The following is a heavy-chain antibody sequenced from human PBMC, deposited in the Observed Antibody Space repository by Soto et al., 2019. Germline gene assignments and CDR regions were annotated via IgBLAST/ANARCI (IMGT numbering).Heavy chain of an antibody. Sequence: SQPLSLTSAVSGGPIGSNHYCWGLIRQPHGKGLEWIGSITYDGTTYHNASLKSGATISVDTSKSQFSLKLTSVNGADTAIYYSARHVTYSSPWSLPWFDPWGQGTRVTIPS. CDR1: GGPIGSNHYC. J-gene: IGHJ5*02. CDR3: ARHVTYSSPWSLPWFDP. D-gene: IGHD6-19*01. CDR2: ITYDGTT. V-gene: IGHV4-39*01.